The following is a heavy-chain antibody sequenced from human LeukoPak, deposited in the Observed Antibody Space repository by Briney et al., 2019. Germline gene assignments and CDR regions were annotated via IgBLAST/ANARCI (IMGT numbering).Heavy chain of an antibody. CDR3: ARGAGNFFDY. Sequence: GASVKASCKASGYTFNGYYMHWVRQAPGQGLEWMGWINPNSGGTNYAQRFQGRVTMTGDTSISTAYMELSSLRSDDTTVYYCARGAGNFFDYWGQGTLVTVSS. CDR2: INPNSGGT. CDR1: GYTFNGYY. V-gene: IGHV1-2*02. J-gene: IGHJ4*02.